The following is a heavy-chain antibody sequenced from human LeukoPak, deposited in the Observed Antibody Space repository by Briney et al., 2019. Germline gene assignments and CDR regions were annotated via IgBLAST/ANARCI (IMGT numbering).Heavy chain of an antibody. D-gene: IGHD6-19*01. CDR2: SNHSGST. Sequence: SETLSLTCAVYSGSLSGYYWSWIRQPPGKGLEWIGESNHSGSTNYNPSLKSRVTISVDASKNQFSLKLNSVTAADTAVYYCARDYGSGWYYFDYWGQGTLVTVSS. CDR3: ARDYGSGWYYFDY. V-gene: IGHV4-34*01. CDR1: SGSLSGYY. J-gene: IGHJ4*02.